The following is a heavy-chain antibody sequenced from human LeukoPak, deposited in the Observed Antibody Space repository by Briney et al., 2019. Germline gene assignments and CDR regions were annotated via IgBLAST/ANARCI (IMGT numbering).Heavy chain of an antibody. Sequence: SQTLSLTCTVSGGSISSGSYYWSWIRQPAGKGLEWIGRIYTSGNTNSNPSLKSRVTISLDTSKNQFSLKLSSATAADTAVYYCARAREFSSSSGRAYYFDYWGQGTLVTVSS. CDR3: ARAREFSSSSGRAYYFDY. V-gene: IGHV4-61*02. CDR2: IYTSGNT. CDR1: GGSISSGSYY. D-gene: IGHD6-6*01. J-gene: IGHJ4*02.